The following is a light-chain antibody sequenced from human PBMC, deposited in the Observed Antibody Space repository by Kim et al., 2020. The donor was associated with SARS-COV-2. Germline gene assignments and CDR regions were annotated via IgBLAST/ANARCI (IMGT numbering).Light chain of an antibody. CDR3: QQIYSTLMYT. Sequence: ASVGDRVTITCPASQIISNYLNWYQQKPGKAPKLLIYAASSLQSGVPSRFSGSGSGTDFTLTISSLQPEDFATYYCQQIYSTLMYTFGQGTKLEIK. J-gene: IGKJ2*01. CDR1: QIISNY. V-gene: IGKV1-39*01. CDR2: AAS.